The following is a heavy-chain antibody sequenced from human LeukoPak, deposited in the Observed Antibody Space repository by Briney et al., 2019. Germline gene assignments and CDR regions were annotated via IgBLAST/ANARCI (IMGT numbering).Heavy chain of an antibody. Sequence: GRSLRLSCAASGFTFSSYGMHWVRQAPGKGLEWVAVISYDGSNKYYADSVKGRFTISRDNSKNTLYLQMNSLRAEDTAVYYCARLEQQLNFDYWGQGTLVTVSS. J-gene: IGHJ4*02. CDR2: ISYDGSNK. CDR3: ARLEQQLNFDY. V-gene: IGHV3-30*03. CDR1: GFTFSSYG. D-gene: IGHD6-13*01.